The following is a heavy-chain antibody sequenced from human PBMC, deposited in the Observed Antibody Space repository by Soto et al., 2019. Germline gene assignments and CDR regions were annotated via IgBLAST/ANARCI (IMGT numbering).Heavy chain of an antibody. V-gene: IGHV4-34*01. CDR1: GGSFSGYY. Sequence: QVQLQQWGAGLLKPSETLSLTCAVYGGSFSGYYWSWIRQPPGKGLEWIGEINHSGSTNYNPSLKSRVYISVDTSKKQFSLKLSSVTAADTAVYYCARGAARTDDYWGQGTLVTVSS. CDR2: INHSGST. CDR3: ARGAARTDDY. D-gene: IGHD6-6*01. J-gene: IGHJ4*02.